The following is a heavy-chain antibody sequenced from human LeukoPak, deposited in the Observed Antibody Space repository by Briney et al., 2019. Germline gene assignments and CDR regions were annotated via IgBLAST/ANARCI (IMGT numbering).Heavy chain of an antibody. Sequence: ASAKVSFKTFAYTFTSYYIHWVRQAPGQGREGMGRINPSGGSTSHVEKFQGRVTMSRDTSPSTVYMALSSVRFEDTAVYSWARQSDRSGYSDVYFQHWGQGTLVSVSS. CDR1: AYTFTSYY. V-gene: IGHV1-46*01. D-gene: IGHD3-22*01. J-gene: IGHJ1*01. CDR3: ARQSDRSGYSDVYFQH. CDR2: INPSGGST.